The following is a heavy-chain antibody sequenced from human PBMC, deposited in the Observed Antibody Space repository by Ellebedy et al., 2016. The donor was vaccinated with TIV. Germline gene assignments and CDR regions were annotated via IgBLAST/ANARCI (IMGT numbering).Heavy chain of an antibody. CDR3: ARSPVLDH. J-gene: IGHJ4*02. CDR1: EFSFSPYT. V-gene: IGHV3-21*01. CDR2: VSSRSTYI. Sequence: GGSLRLSCAASEFSFSPYTMNWVRQAPGKGLEWVASVSSRSTYIYYADSVKGRFTVSRDNAKNSLYLQMNSLRAEDTAVYFCARSPVLDHWGQGTLVTVSS.